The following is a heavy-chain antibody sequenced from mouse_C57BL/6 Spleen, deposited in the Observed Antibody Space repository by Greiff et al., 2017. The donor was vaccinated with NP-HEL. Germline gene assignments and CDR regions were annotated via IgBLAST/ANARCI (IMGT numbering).Heavy chain of an antibody. Sequence: VKLQESGAELVRPGTSVKVSCKASGYAFTNYLIEWVKQRPGQGLEWIGVINPGSGGTNYNEKFKGKATLTEDKASSTAYMQISSLTSEDSAVYFCARRGITTVVADWYFDVWGTGTTVTVSS. V-gene: IGHV1-54*01. J-gene: IGHJ1*03. CDR1: GYAFTNYL. CDR3: ARRGITTVVADWYFDV. CDR2: INPGSGGT. D-gene: IGHD1-1*01.